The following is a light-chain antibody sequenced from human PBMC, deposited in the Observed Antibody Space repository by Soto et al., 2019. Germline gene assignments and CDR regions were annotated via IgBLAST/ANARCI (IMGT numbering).Light chain of an antibody. Sequence: DIQMTQSPSSLSASVGDRVTITCRASQGIRDALGWYKQKPGKAPKRLIYAASSLQSGVPSRFSGRGSGTESTLAITTLQPEDFATYYCLQHNSYPQTFGQGTKVEIK. J-gene: IGKJ1*01. V-gene: IGKV1-17*01. CDR1: QGIRDA. CDR2: AAS. CDR3: LQHNSYPQT.